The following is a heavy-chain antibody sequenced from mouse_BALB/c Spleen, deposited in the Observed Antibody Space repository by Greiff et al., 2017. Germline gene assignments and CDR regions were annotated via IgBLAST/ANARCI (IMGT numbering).Heavy chain of an antibody. Sequence: DVHLVESGGGLVKPGGSLKLSCAASGFAFSSYDMSWVRQTPEKRLEWVAYISSGGGSTYYPDTVKGRFTISRDNAKNTLYLQMSSLKSEDTAMYYCARQRYGYFDYWGQGTTLTVSS. CDR1: GFAFSSYD. CDR2: ISSGGGST. V-gene: IGHV5-12-1*01. D-gene: IGHD1-1*01. J-gene: IGHJ2*01. CDR3: ARQRYGYFDY.